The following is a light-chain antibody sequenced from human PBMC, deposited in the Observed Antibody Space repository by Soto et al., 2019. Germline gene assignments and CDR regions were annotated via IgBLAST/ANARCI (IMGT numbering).Light chain of an antibody. CDR2: DAS. V-gene: IGKV3-11*01. CDR3: QQRSNWPPA. Sequence: EIVLTQSPATLSLSPGERATLSCRASRSVSSYVIWYQQRPGQAPRLLIYDASTRATGMPARFSGSGSGTDFTLTISSLEPEDFAVYYCQQRSNWPPAFGGGTKVAIK. J-gene: IGKJ4*01. CDR1: RSVSSY.